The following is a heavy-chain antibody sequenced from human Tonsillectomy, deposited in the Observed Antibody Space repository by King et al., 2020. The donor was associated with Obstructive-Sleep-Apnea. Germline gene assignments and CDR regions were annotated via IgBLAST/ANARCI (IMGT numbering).Heavy chain of an antibody. CDR2: IYHSGST. CDR1: VGSISSSNW. CDR3: ARVQDIVVVPAAMNGMDV. J-gene: IGHJ6*02. D-gene: IGHD2-2*01. V-gene: IGHV4-4*02. Sequence: QLQESGPGLVKPSGTLSLTCAVSVGSISSSNWWSWVRQPPGKGLEWIGEIYHSGSTNYNPSLKSRVTISVDKSKNQFSLKLSSVTAADTAVYYCARVQDIVVVPAAMNGMDVWGQGTTVTVSS.